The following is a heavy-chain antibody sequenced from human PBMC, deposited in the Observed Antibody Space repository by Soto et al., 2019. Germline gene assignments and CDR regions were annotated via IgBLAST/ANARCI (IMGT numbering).Heavy chain of an antibody. CDR2: IYYSGST. V-gene: IGHV4-39*01. J-gene: IGHJ4*02. Sequence: SETLSLTCTVSGGSISSSSYYWGWIRQPPGKGLEWIGSIYYSGSTYYNPSLKSRVTISVDTSKNQFSLKLSSVTAADTAVYYCARHGVSWGDLDYWGQGTLVTVSS. D-gene: IGHD2-21*02. CDR1: GGSISSSSYY. CDR3: ARHGVSWGDLDY.